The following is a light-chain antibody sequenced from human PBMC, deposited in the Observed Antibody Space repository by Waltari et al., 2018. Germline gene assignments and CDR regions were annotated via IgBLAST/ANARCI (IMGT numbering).Light chain of an antibody. CDR2: DVS. V-gene: IGLV2-11*01. J-gene: IGLJ1*01. Sequence: QSALTQPRSVSGSPGQSVTISCTGTSSDVGGYKFVSWYQQHPGKAPKFMIYDVSKRPSGVPERVSGSKSGNTAPLPISWLQAEDEAEYSCCSYAGDYTYVFVTGTKVTVL. CDR3: CSYAGDYTYV. CDR1: SSDVGGYKF.